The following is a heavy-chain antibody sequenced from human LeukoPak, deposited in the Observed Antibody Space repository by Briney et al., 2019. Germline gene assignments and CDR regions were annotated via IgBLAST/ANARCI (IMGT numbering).Heavy chain of an antibody. D-gene: IGHD4-17*01. CDR1: GGSISSGDYY. Sequence: SQTLSLTCTVSGGSISSGDYYWSWIRQPPGKGLEWIGYIYYSGSTYYNPSLKSRVTISVDTSKNQFSLKLSSVTAADTAVYYCARDPAYGDYGIAFDIWGQGTMVTVSS. V-gene: IGHV4-30-4*08. CDR3: ARDPAYGDYGIAFDI. CDR2: IYYSGST. J-gene: IGHJ3*02.